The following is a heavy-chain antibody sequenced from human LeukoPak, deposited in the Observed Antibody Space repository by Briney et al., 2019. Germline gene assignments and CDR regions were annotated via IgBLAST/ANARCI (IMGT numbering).Heavy chain of an antibody. CDR3: VRSPIGASVY. Sequence: GASVKVSCKPSGYTFTDSYIHWVRQAPGVGLQWMGWISPNNGDTKYAEDFQDRVTMTRDTSISTAYMELTGLTPDDTAVYYCVRSPIGASVYWGRGTLVTVSS. J-gene: IGHJ4*02. V-gene: IGHV1-2*02. D-gene: IGHD3-10*01. CDR2: ISPNNGDT. CDR1: GYTFTDSY.